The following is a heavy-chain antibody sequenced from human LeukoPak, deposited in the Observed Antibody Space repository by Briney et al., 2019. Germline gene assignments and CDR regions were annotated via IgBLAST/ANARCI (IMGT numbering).Heavy chain of an antibody. Sequence: PSETLSLTCTVSGGSISSGDYYWSWIRQPPGKGLEWIGYIYYSGSTYYNPSLKSRVTISVDTSKNQFSLKLSSVTAADTAVYYCARAFLTYYYDSSGYHYFDYWGQGTLVTVSS. CDR1: GGSISSGDYY. V-gene: IGHV4-30-4*01. D-gene: IGHD3-22*01. J-gene: IGHJ4*02. CDR3: ARAFLTYYYDSSGYHYFDY. CDR2: IYYSGST.